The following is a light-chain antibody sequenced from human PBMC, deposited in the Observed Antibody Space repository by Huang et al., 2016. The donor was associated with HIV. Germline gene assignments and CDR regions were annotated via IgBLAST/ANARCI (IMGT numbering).Light chain of an antibody. CDR2: EVS. V-gene: IGKV2-29*02. Sequence: NQTPLSLSVTPGQPASIFCRSSQSLLPSDGKTYLYWYVQKAGRSPQLLMYEVSNRFPGVPDRFSGSGSGTSFTLKISRVEADDVGVYYCMQGIHLSSPFGGGTKIEI. CDR1: QSLLPSDGKTY. CDR3: MQGIHLSSP. J-gene: IGKJ4*01.